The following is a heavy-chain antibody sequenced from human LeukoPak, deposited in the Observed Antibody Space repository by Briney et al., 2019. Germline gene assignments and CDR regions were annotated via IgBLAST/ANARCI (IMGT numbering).Heavy chain of an antibody. CDR1: GFTFSSYG. J-gene: IGHJ6*03. Sequence: GGSLRLSCAASGFTFSSYGMHWVRQAPGKGLEWVAVISYDAGDKYHGDSVKGRFTISRDNSKNTLYLQMNSLRAEDTAVYYCAKDVGNYYDSSGQYLMRSCMDVWGKGTTVTVYS. D-gene: IGHD3-22*01. CDR2: ISYDAGDK. V-gene: IGHV3-30*18. CDR3: AKDVGNYYDSSGQYLMRSCMDV.